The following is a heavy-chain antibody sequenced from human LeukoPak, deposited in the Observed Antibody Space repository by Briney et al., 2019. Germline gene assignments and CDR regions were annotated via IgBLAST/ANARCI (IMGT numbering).Heavy chain of an antibody. CDR3: ARAGYDYVWGSYFRY. CDR1: GGSISSSSYY. V-gene: IGHV4-39*07. CDR2: IDYSGTT. Sequence: SETLPLTCSVSGGSISSSSYYWGWIRQPPGKGLQWIGSIDYSGTTYYNPSLKSRVTISVDTSKNQFSLKLSSVTAADTAVYYCARAGYDYVWGSYFRYWGQGTLVTVSS. J-gene: IGHJ4*02. D-gene: IGHD3-16*01.